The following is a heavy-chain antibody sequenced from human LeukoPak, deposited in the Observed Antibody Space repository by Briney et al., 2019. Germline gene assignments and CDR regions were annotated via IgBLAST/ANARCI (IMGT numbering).Heavy chain of an antibody. CDR3: ASSTSRAGGPGGHSFDY. J-gene: IGHJ4*02. Sequence: NPGGSLRLSCAASGFIFSSYSINWVRQAPGKGLEWVSSMSSSSSYIYYADSLKGRFTISRDNAKNSLYLQMNSLRAEDTAVYFCASSTSRAGGPGGHSFDYWGQGTLVTVSS. D-gene: IGHD2-2*01. V-gene: IGHV3-21*01. CDR1: GFIFSSYS. CDR2: MSSSSSYI.